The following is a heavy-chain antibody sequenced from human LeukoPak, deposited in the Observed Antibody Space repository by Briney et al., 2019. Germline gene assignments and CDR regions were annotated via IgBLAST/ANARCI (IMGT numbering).Heavy chain of an antibody. V-gene: IGHV3-7*03. CDR1: GFTFSNYW. CDR2: IKTDGSEK. J-gene: IGHJ6*02. CDR3: ARDLRPRRYYYGMDV. Sequence: PGGSLRLSCEGSGFTFSNYWMGWVRQAPGKGLQWVANIKTDGSEKYYVDSVKGRFTISRDNSKNTLYLQMNSLRAEDTAVYYCARDLRPRRYYYGMDVWGQGTTVTVSS.